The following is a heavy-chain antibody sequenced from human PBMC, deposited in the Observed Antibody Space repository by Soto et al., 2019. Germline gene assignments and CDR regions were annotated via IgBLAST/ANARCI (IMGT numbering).Heavy chain of an antibody. CDR2: IWYDGSNK. Sequence: GGSLRLSCAASGFTFSSYGMHWVRQAPGKGLEWVAVIWYDGSNKYYADSVKGRFTISRDNSKNTLYLQMNSLRAEDTAVYYCARDPFPAAVTTPTYNWFDPWGQGTLVTVSS. D-gene: IGHD4-17*01. CDR1: GFTFSSYG. CDR3: ARDPFPAAVTTPTYNWFDP. J-gene: IGHJ5*02. V-gene: IGHV3-33*01.